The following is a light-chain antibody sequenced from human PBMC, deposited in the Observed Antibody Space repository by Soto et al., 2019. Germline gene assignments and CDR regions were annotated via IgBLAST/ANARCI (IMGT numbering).Light chain of an antibody. CDR1: KIGSKS. V-gene: IGLV3-21*02. CDR3: QVWDNSKGV. J-gene: IGLJ3*02. Sequence: SYELTQPPSVSVAPGQTATITCGGNKIGSKSVHWYQQKPGQAPVLVIYDDSDRPSGIPERFSGSNSGNTATLTISGVEAGDEADYYCQVWDNSKGVFGGGTKLTVL. CDR2: DDS.